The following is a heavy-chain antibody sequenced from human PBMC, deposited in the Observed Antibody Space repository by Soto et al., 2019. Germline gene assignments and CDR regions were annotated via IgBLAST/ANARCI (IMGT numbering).Heavy chain of an antibody. J-gene: IGHJ3*02. CDR1: GFTFSSYA. CDR2: ISYDGSNK. CDR3: ARVKSSVPAAIDAFDI. Sequence: GGSLRLSCAASGFTFSSYAMHWVRQAPGKGLEWVAVISYDGSNKYYADSVKGRFTISRDNSKNTLYLQMNGLRAEDTAVYYCARVKSSVPAAIDAFDIWGQGTMVTVSS. D-gene: IGHD2-2*01. V-gene: IGHV3-30-3*01.